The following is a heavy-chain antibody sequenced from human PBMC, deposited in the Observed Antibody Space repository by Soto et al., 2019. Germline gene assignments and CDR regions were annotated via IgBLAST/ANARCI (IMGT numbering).Heavy chain of an antibody. CDR3: AKDPRAAAGKTFNWFDP. CDR2: ISGSGGST. CDR1: GFTFSSYA. J-gene: IGHJ5*02. Sequence: EVQLLESGGGLVQPGGSLRLSCAASGFTFSSYAMSWVRQAPGKGLEWVSAISGSGGSTYYADSVKGRFTISRDNSKNTLYLQMNSLRAEDTAVYYCAKDPRAAAGKTFNWFDPWGQGTLVTVSS. D-gene: IGHD6-13*01. V-gene: IGHV3-23*01.